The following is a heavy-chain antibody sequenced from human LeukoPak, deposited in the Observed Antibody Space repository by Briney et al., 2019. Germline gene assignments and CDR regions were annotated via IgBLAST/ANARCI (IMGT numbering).Heavy chain of an antibody. Sequence: GASVKVSCKASGYTFTGYYMQWVRQAPGQGLEWMGWINPNSGGTNYAKKFQGRVPMTRDTSISTAYMELSSLRSDDTAVYYCARGYYDYVWGSVYFDYWGQGTLVTVSS. CDR1: GYTFTGYY. V-gene: IGHV1-2*02. J-gene: IGHJ4*02. D-gene: IGHD3-16*01. CDR3: ARGYYDYVWGSVYFDY. CDR2: INPNSGGT.